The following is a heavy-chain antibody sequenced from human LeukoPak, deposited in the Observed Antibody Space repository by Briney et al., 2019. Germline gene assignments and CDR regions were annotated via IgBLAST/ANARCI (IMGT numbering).Heavy chain of an antibody. CDR2: ISSSRSYI. V-gene: IGHV3-21*06. J-gene: IGHJ4*02. Sequence: GSLRLSCAASGFTFSSYSMNWVRQAPGKGLEWVSSISSSRSYIYYADSVKGRFTISRDNAENSLYLQMNSLRAEDTAVYYCARDLRGYSGYDYPGYYFDYWGQGTLVTVSS. D-gene: IGHD5-12*01. CDR3: ARDLRGYSGYDYPGYYFDY. CDR1: GFTFSSYS.